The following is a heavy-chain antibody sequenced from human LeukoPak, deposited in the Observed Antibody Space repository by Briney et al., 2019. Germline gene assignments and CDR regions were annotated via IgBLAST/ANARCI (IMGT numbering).Heavy chain of an antibody. Sequence: ASVKVSCKASGYTFTSYGISWVRQAPGQGLEWMGWISAYNGNTNYAQKLQGRVTMTTDTSTSTAYTELRSLRSDDTAVYYCARDRWGSNYFDYWGQGTLVTVSS. D-gene: IGHD3-16*01. J-gene: IGHJ4*02. CDR1: GYTFTSYG. CDR2: ISAYNGNT. CDR3: ARDRWGSNYFDY. V-gene: IGHV1-18*01.